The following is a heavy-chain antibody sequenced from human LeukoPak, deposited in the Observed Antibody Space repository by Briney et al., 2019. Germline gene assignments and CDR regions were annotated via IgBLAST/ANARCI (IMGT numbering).Heavy chain of an antibody. CDR2: TSYSGGST. V-gene: IGHV3-23*01. Sequence: GGSLRLSCSASRFTFSRYAMSWVRPAPGKGLEWVAGTSYSGGSTSYADSVRGRFTISGDNSKNTLYLEMNSLRVEDTAVYYCAKFELSYYGSGSYLLHYWGQGTLVTVSS. J-gene: IGHJ4*02. D-gene: IGHD3-10*01. CDR1: RFTFSRYA. CDR3: AKFELSYYGSGSYLLHY.